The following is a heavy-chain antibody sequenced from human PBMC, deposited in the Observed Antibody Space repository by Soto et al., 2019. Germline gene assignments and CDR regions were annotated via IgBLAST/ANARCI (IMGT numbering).Heavy chain of an antibody. CDR3: ARKSDIEQQLVG. D-gene: IGHD6-13*01. J-gene: IGHJ4*02. CDR2: IIPIFGTA. V-gene: IGHV1-69*12. Sequence: QVQLVQSGAEVNKRGSSVKVSCKASGGTFSSYAISWVRQAPGQGLEWMGGIIPIFGTANYAQKFQGRVTITADESTSTAYMELSSLRSEDTAVYYCARKSDIEQQLVGWGQGTLVTVSS. CDR1: GGTFSSYA.